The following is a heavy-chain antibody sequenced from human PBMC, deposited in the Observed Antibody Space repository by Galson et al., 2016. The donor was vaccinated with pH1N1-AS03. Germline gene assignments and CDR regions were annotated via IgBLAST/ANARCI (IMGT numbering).Heavy chain of an antibody. D-gene: IGHD2-15*01. J-gene: IGHJ3*02. Sequence: SVKVSCKASGYTFTDYALSWVRQAPGQGLEWMGWIRTYNGDANYAEKFQGRVTMTTDTSTSTAYMELRSLRSDYTAVYYCAREPFIVVVEASTPCAFDIWGQVTTVTFSS. CDR3: AREPFIVVVEASTPCAFDI. CDR2: IRTYNGDA. CDR1: GYTFTDYA. V-gene: IGHV1-18*04.